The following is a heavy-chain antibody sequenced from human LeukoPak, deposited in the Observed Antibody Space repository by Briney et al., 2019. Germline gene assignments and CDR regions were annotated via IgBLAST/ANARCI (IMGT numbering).Heavy chain of an antibody. J-gene: IGHJ5*02. D-gene: IGHD2-8*01. V-gene: IGHV1-18*01. CDR2: ISAYNGNT. CDR3: ARAKLGYCTNGVCYSTWFDP. CDR1: GYTFTSYG. Sequence: ASVKVSCKASGYTFTSYGISWVRQAPGQGLEWMGWISAYNGNTNYAQKLQGRVTMTTDTFTSTAYMELRSLRSDDTAVYYCARAKLGYCTNGVCYSTWFDPWGQGTLVTVSS.